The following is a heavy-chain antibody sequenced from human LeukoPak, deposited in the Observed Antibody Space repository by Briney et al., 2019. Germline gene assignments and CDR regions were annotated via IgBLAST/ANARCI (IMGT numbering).Heavy chain of an antibody. J-gene: IGHJ4*02. CDR3: AKDQRTYYDSSGSLDY. V-gene: IGHV3-33*06. CDR2: IWYDGSNK. D-gene: IGHD3-22*01. Sequence: GGSLRLSCAASGFTFSSYGMHWVRQAPGKGLEWVSVIWYDGSNKYYADSVKGRFTISRDNSKNTLYLQMNSLRAEDTAVYYCAKDQRTYYDSSGSLDYWGQGTLVTVSS. CDR1: GFTFSSYG.